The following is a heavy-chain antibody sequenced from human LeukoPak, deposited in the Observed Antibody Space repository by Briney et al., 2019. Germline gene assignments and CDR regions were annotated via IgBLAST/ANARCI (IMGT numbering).Heavy chain of an antibody. J-gene: IGHJ4*02. Sequence: PGGSLRLSCAASGFTFTTYSMDWVRQAPGKGLEWVSSISGSSNYIYYADSVKGRFTISRDNAENSLFLQMNSLRAEDTAVYYCASRPYDNSGYYYVWGQGTLVTVSS. CDR3: ASRPYDNSGYYYV. D-gene: IGHD3-22*01. CDR1: GFTFTTYS. V-gene: IGHV3-21*01. CDR2: ISGSSNYI.